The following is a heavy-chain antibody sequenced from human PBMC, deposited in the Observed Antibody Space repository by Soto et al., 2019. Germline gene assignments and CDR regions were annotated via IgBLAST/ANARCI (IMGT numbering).Heavy chain of an antibody. D-gene: IGHD6-13*01. J-gene: IGHJ4*02. Sequence: GSLRLSCAASGFTFSSYAMHWVRQAPGKGLEWVAVISYDGSNKYYADSVKGRFTISRDNSKNTLYLQMNSLRAEDTAVYYCARGSHSSSWNFDYWGQGTLVTVSS. V-gene: IGHV3-30-3*01. CDR2: ISYDGSNK. CDR1: GFTFSSYA. CDR3: ARGSHSSSWNFDY.